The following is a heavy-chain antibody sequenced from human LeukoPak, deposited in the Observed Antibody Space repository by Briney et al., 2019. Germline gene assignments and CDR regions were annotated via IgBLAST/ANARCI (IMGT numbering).Heavy chain of an antibody. CDR3: ARKRSYGSGSYGNWFDP. Sequence: PSDTLSLTCAVSGDSISSSNWWGWIRPPPGKGLEWIGYIYYSGSTYYNPSLKSRVTMSVDTSKNQFSLKLSSVTAVDTAVYYCARKRSYGSGSYGNWFDPWGQGTLVTVSS. V-gene: IGHV4-28*01. CDR2: IYYSGST. D-gene: IGHD3-10*01. CDR1: GDSISSSNW. J-gene: IGHJ5*02.